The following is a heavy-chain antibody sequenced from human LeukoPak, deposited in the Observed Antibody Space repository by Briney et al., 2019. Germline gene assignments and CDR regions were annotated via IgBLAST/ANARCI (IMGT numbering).Heavy chain of an antibody. D-gene: IGHD6-19*01. J-gene: IGHJ3*02. CDR2: ISESGDSA. Sequence: PGGSLRLSCAASGFTFSSFAMGWVRQAPGKGLEWVSLISESGDSAYYADSVKGRVTISRDNAKNSVYLQMNTLRAGDTAVYYCARGQWLPYDAFDIWGQGTLVTVSS. V-gene: IGHV3-23*01. CDR3: ARGQWLPYDAFDI. CDR1: GFTFSSFA.